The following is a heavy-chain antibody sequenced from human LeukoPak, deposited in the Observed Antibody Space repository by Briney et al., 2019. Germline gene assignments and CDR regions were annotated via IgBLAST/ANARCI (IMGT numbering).Heavy chain of an antibody. CDR2: IYYSGST. V-gene: IGHV4-4*02. J-gene: IGHJ3*02. D-gene: IGHD1-26*01. Sequence: NPSGTLSLTCAVSGGSITSGNWWTWVRQSPGKGLGWIGYIYYSGSTNYNPSLKSRVTISVDTSKNHFSLKLSSVTAADTAVYYCARLRGLGASDAFDIWGQGTMVTVSS. CDR3: ARLRGLGASDAFDI. CDR1: GGSITSGNW.